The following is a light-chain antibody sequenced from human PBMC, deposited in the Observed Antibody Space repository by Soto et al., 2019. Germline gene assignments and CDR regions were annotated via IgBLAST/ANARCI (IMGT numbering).Light chain of an antibody. CDR2: WAS. CDR3: QQYYGTPPT. V-gene: IGKV4-1*01. Sequence: DIVMTQSPDSLAVSLGERATINCKSSQSVLYSSNNKNYLAWYQQKPGQPPKLLIYWASTRESGVPDRFSGSGFGKDFTLTISSLQAEDVAVYYFQQYYGTPPTFGRGTMVEIK. CDR1: QSVLYSSNNKNY. J-gene: IGKJ1*01.